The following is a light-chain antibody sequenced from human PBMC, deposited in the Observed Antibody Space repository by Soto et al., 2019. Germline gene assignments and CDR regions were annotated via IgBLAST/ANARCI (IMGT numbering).Light chain of an antibody. CDR2: VVS. CDR1: SSDVGGYNY. V-gene: IGLV2-14*01. Sequence: QSALAQPTSVSGSPGQSIAISCTGTSSDVGGYNYVSWHQQHQGKAPKVLISVVSNRPSGVSNRFSGSKSGNTAYLTISGLQAEDEADYYCSSYRSGGTFVFGSGTTVTVL. J-gene: IGLJ1*01. CDR3: SSYRSGGTFV.